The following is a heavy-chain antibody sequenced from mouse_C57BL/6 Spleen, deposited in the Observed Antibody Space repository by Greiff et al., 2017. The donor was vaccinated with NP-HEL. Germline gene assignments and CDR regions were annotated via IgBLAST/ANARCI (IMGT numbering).Heavy chain of an antibody. CDR2: ISYDGSN. D-gene: IGHD2-5*01. Sequence: EVKLVESGPGLVKPSQSLSLTCSVTGYSITSGYYWNWIRQFPGNKLEWMGYISYDGSNNYNPSLKNRISITRDTSKNQFFLKLNSVTTEDTATYYCARAYYSNPFDYWGQGTTLTVSS. J-gene: IGHJ2*01. CDR3: ARAYYSNPFDY. CDR1: GYSITSGYY. V-gene: IGHV3-6*01.